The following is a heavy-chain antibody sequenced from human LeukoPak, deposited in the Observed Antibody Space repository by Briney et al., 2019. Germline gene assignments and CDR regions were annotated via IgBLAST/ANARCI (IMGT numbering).Heavy chain of an antibody. CDR2: IYYSGST. D-gene: IGHD2-15*01. J-gene: IGHJ5*02. CDR3: ARGGGYCSGGSCYRWFDP. Sequence: SETLSLTCTVSGGSISSYYWSWIRQPPGKRLEWIGYIYYSGSTNYNPSLKSRVTISVDTSKNQFSLKLSSVTAADTAVYYCARGGGYCSGGSCYRWFDPWGQGTLVTVSS. CDR1: GGSISSYY. V-gene: IGHV4-59*01.